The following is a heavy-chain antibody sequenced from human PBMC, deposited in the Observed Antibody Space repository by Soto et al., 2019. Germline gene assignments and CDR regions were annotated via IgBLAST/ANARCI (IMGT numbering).Heavy chain of an antibody. Sequence: LSLTCAVSGGSFTSNNWWTWVHQPPGQGLEWIGEIYRTGSTNYNPSLKSRVTISLDKSENQFSLKVTSLTAADTAVYYCASRDPGTSVDYWGQGTLVTVSS. D-gene: IGHD1-7*01. CDR2: IYRTGST. CDR3: ASRDPGTSVDY. CDR1: GGSFTSNNW. V-gene: IGHV4-4*02. J-gene: IGHJ4*02.